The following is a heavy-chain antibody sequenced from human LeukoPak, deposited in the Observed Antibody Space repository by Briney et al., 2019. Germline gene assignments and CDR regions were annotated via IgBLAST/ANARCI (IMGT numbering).Heavy chain of an antibody. Sequence: ASVKVSCKASGGTFSSYAISWVRQAPGQGLEWMGGIIPIFGTANYAQKFQGRVTITADKSTSTAYMELSSLRSEDTAVYYCARDLRGYGGTLLYNWFDPWGQGTLLTVSS. J-gene: IGHJ5*02. V-gene: IGHV1-69*06. CDR2: IIPIFGTA. CDR3: ARDLRGYGGTLLYNWFDP. CDR1: GGTFSSYA. D-gene: IGHD4-23*01.